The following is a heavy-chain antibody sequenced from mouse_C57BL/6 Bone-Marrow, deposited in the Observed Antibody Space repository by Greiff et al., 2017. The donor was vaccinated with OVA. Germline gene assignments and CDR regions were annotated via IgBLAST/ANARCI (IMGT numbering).Heavy chain of an antibody. CDR1: GFNIKNTY. V-gene: IGHV14-3*01. Sequence: EVQLQQSVAELVRPGASVKLSCTASGFNIKNTYMHWVKQRPEQGLAWIGRIDPANGNTKYAPKFQGKATITADTSSNTAYLQLSSLTSEDTAIYYWARITTVVEGDFDYWGQGTTLTVSS. CDR3: ARITTVVEGDFDY. J-gene: IGHJ2*01. D-gene: IGHD1-1*01. CDR2: IDPANGNT.